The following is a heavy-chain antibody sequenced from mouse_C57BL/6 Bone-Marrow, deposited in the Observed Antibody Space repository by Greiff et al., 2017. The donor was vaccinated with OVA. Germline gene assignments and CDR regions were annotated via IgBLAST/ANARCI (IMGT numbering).Heavy chain of an antibody. V-gene: IGHV1-63*01. Sequence: VQLVESGAELVRPGTSVKMSCKASGYTFTNYWIGWAKQRPGHGLEWIGDIYPGGGYTNYNEKFKGKATLTADKSSSTAYMQFSSLTSEDSAIYYCVIYYGNYYAMDYWGQGTSVTVSS. CDR2: IYPGGGYT. D-gene: IGHD2-1*01. CDR1: GYTFTNYW. J-gene: IGHJ4*01. CDR3: VIYYGNYYAMDY.